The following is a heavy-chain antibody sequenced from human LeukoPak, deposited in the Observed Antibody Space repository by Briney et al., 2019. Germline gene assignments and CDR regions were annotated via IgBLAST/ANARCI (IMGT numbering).Heavy chain of an antibody. CDR1: GGSISSSSYY. Sequence: SVTLSLTCTVSGGSISSSSYYWGWIRQPPGKGLEWIGSIYYSGSTYYNPSLKSRVTISEDTSKNQFSLKLSSVTAADTAVYYCARGASSRFEHWGQGTLVTVSS. V-gene: IGHV4-39*07. CDR2: IYYSGST. CDR3: ARGASSRFEH. D-gene: IGHD6-13*01. J-gene: IGHJ4*02.